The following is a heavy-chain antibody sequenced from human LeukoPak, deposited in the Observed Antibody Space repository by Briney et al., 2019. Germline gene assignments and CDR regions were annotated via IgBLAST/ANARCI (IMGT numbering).Heavy chain of an antibody. Sequence: ASVKVSCKASGYTFTGYYMKWVRQAPGEGLEWMGWINPTSGDTNYAHKFQGRVTMTRDTSISTAYMELSRLRSDDTAVYYCANWGGYGSGSIFDYWGQGTPVTVSS. J-gene: IGHJ4*02. D-gene: IGHD3-10*01. CDR1: GYTFTGYY. V-gene: IGHV1-2*02. CDR2: INPTSGDT. CDR3: ANWGGYGSGSIFDY.